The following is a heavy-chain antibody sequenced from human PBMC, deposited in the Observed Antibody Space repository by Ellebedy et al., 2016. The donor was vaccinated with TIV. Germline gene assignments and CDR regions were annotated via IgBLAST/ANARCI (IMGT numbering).Heavy chain of an antibody. Sequence: GESLKISCAASGFTFSSYWMSWVRQAPGKGLEWVSGIVGSGSQKYADSVKGRFTISRDNSKRTVDLQMNGLRAEDTAIYYCAKDQDAGDGRWVFDSWGQGTVVTVSS. J-gene: IGHJ3*01. CDR3: AKDQDAGDGRWVFDS. V-gene: IGHV3-23*01. CDR2: IVGSGS. D-gene: IGHD5-24*01. CDR1: GFTFSSYW.